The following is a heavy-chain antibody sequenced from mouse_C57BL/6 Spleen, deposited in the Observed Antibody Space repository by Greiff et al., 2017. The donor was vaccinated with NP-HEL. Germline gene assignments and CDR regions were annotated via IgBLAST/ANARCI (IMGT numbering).Heavy chain of an antibody. Sequence: VQLQQSGAELVKPGASVKISCKASGYAFISYWMNWVKQRPGKGLEWIGQIYPGDGDTNYNGKFKGKATLTADKSSSTAYMQLSSLTSEDSAVYVCARYPSFSTTVVPYFDYWGQGTTLTVSS. CDR2: IYPGDGDT. D-gene: IGHD1-1*01. CDR3: ARYPSFSTTVVPYFDY. J-gene: IGHJ2*01. V-gene: IGHV1-80*01. CDR1: GYAFISYW.